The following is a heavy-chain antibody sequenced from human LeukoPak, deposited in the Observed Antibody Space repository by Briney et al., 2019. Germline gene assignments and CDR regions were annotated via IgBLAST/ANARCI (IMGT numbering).Heavy chain of an antibody. Sequence: SETLSLTCTVSGGSISSNNYYWGWIRQPPGKGLEWIWSIYYSGSTYNNPSLKSRVTISVDTTKNQFSLKLSSVTAADTAVYYCASGRGIAAAGKVSGWFDPWGQGTLVTVSS. CDR2: IYYSGST. CDR1: GGSISSNNYY. V-gene: IGHV4-39*01. J-gene: IGHJ5*02. D-gene: IGHD6-13*01. CDR3: ASGRGIAAAGKVSGWFDP.